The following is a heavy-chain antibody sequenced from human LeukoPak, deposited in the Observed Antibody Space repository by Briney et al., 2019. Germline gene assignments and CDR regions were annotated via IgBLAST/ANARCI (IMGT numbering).Heavy chain of an antibody. J-gene: IGHJ4*02. CDR1: GGSISSGTYW. CDR2: ISYSGST. D-gene: IGHD3-16*01. CDR3: ARETHYGASASRGRLDT. V-gene: IGHV4-31*03. Sequence: SETLSLTCTVSGGSISSGTYWWSWLRRPPGRALEGFGSISYSGSTNYNPTLKSRATISQEIPENQFSLRLNSVTAADTAVYYCARETHYGASASRGRLDTWGQGTLVTVSS.